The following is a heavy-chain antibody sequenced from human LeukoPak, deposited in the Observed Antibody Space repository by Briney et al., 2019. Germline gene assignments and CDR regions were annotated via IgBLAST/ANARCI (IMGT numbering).Heavy chain of an antibody. CDR1: GFTFSTYS. Sequence: GGSLRLSCAASGFTFSTYSMNWVRQAPGKGLEWVSFISGSSSYIYYADSVKGRFTSSRDNAENSLYLQMNSLRAEDTAVYYCARDDTGSSGGPNWFDPWGQGTPVTVSS. CDR3: ARDDTGSSGGPNWFDP. D-gene: IGHD6-6*01. J-gene: IGHJ5*02. CDR2: ISGSSSYI. V-gene: IGHV3-21*01.